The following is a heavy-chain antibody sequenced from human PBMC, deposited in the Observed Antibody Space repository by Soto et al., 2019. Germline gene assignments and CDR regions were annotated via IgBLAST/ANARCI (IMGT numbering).Heavy chain of an antibody. CDR3: ATLPPRYYDFWSGSPGYYGMEL. Sequence: GASVKVSCKVSGYTLTELSMHWVRQAPGKGLEWMGGFDPEDGETIYAQKFQGRVTMTEDTSTDTAYMELSSLRSEDTAVYYCATLPPRYYDFWSGSPGYYGMELWGQGTTVTVPS. CDR2: FDPEDGET. CDR1: GYTLTELS. J-gene: IGHJ6*02. V-gene: IGHV1-24*01. D-gene: IGHD3-3*01.